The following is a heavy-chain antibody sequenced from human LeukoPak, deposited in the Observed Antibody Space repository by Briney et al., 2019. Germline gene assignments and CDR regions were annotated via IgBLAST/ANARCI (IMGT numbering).Heavy chain of an antibody. CDR2: ISANAVST. J-gene: IGHJ6*03. CDR3: ASMRSTEIYYFYYMDV. Sequence: GGSLRLSCADSRFSISSYTMNWVRQAPGKGLEWVSGISANAVSTYYADSVKGRFTISRDNSKNTLYLHMDRLGTEDTAVYYCASMRSTEIYYFYYMDVWGKGTTVTVSS. CDR1: RFSISSYT. V-gene: IGHV3-23*01. D-gene: IGHD2-8*01.